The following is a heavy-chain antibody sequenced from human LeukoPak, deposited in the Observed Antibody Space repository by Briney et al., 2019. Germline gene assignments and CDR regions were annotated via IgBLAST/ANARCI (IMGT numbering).Heavy chain of an antibody. CDR3: ARDQSGEWELLSGWWFDP. J-gene: IGHJ5*02. V-gene: IGHV1-46*01. D-gene: IGHD1-26*01. Sequence: ASVKVPCKASGYTFSTHWMHWVRQAPGQGLEWMGIINPSGGFTSYAQKFQGRVTVTRDMSTSTVYMELSNLRSEDTAVYYCARDQSGEWELLSGWWFDPWGQGTLVTVSS. CDR1: GYTFSTHW. CDR2: INPSGGFT.